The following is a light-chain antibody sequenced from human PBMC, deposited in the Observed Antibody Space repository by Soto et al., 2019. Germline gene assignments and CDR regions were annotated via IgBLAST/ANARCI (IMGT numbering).Light chain of an antibody. CDR2: KAS. V-gene: IGKV1-5*03. Sequence: DIQLTQSPSTLSAFVGDRVTITCRASQSIGSWLAWYQQKPGKAPKLLIYKASTLETGVPSRFSGSGSGTSVTLTISSLQPDDFATYYCQLYNTYSALTFGGGTKVEIQ. CDR3: QLYNTYSALT. J-gene: IGKJ4*01. CDR1: QSIGSW.